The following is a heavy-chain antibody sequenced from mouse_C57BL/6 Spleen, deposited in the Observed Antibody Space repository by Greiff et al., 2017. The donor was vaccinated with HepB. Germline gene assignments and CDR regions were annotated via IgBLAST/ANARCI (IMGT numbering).Heavy chain of an antibody. Sequence: QVQLQQSGAELVKPGASVKISCKASGYAFSSYWMNWVKQRPGKGLEWIGQIYPGDGDTNYNGKFKGKATLTADKSSSTAYMQLSSLTSEDSAVYFCARISNYYGSSYEDYAMDYWGQGTSVTVSS. J-gene: IGHJ4*01. CDR1: GYAFSSYW. V-gene: IGHV1-80*01. CDR3: ARISNYYGSSYEDYAMDY. CDR2: IYPGDGDT. D-gene: IGHD1-1*01.